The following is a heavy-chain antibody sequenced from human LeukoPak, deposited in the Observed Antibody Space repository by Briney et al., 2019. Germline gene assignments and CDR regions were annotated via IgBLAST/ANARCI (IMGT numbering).Heavy chain of an antibody. CDR1: GYTFTSYD. CDR2: MNLNGGNT. D-gene: IGHD3-3*01. V-gene: IGHV1-8*01. Sequence: ASVKVSCKASGYTFTSYDINWVRQATGQGLEWMGWMNLNGGNTGYAQKFQGRVTMTRSNSISPDYLELSSLRSEDTAVYYCARGHRHDRLRFLEWLLGYYFDYWGQGTLVTVSS. CDR3: ARGHRHDRLRFLEWLLGYYFDY. J-gene: IGHJ4*02.